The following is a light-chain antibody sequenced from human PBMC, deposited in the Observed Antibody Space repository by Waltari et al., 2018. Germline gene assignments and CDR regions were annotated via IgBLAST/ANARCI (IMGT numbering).Light chain of an antibody. Sequence: SYVLTQTPSVSVAPGQTATTSCEGHRAGRKNLRWYQQRPGQAPITLVYDDTDRPSGIPERFSGSVSGNTATLTISRVEAGDEADYHCQGWDSNIDRWVFGGGTKLTVL. V-gene: IGLV3-21*02. CDR2: DDT. CDR3: QGWDSNIDRWV. J-gene: IGLJ3*02. CDR1: RAGRKN.